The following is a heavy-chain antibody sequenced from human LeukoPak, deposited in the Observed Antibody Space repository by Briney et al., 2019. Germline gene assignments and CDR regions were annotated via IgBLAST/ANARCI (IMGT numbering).Heavy chain of an antibody. CDR3: AKRLSFGVAIGDFDY. CDR1: GFTFCKHA. J-gene: IGHJ4*02. CDR2: ISGSGDST. D-gene: IGHD3-3*01. V-gene: IGHV3-23*01. Sequence: GGGLRLPFAAPGFTFCKHAMSWVRPAPGEGVGGVSAISGSGDSTYYADSAKGRFTISRDSSMETLYLQMNSLRAEDTATYFCAKRLSFGVAIGDFDYWGQGTLVTVSS.